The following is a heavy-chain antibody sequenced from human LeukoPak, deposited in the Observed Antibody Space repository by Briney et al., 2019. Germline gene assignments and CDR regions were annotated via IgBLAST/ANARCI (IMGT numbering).Heavy chain of an antibody. CDR1: GFTFSDYY. CDR2: ISSSGSTI. CDR3: ARGSIYDFWNYYYGMDV. J-gene: IGHJ6*02. V-gene: IGHV3-11*01. D-gene: IGHD3-3*01. Sequence: PGGSLRLSCAASGFTFSDYYMSWIRQAPGKGLEWVSYISSSGSTIYYADSVKGRFTISRDNAKNSLYLQMNSLRAEDTVVYYCARGSIYDFWNYYYGMDVWGQGTTVTVSS.